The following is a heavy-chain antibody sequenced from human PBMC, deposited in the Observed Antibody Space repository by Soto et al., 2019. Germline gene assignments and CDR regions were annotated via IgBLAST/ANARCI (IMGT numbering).Heavy chain of an antibody. CDR3: PSHYDFWSCYFPPSSYFDS. CDR1: GGAFSSYA. J-gene: IGHJ4*02. V-gene: IGHV1-69*13. Sequence: ASVKVAWKAAGGAFSSYAISWVRQAPGEGLEWMGGIIPIFGTANYAQKFQCRVTITADESTITAYMELSSLRSEDSAVYYCPSHYDFWSCYFPPSSYFDSRGQGTLVPVSS. CDR2: IIPIFGTA. D-gene: IGHD3-3*01.